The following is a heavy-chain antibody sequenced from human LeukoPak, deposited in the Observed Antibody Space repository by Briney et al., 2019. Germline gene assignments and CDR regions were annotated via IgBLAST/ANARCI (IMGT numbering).Heavy chain of an antibody. J-gene: IGHJ2*01. CDR2: IYYSGST. Sequence: SETLSLTCAVYGGSFSGYYWSWIRQPPGKGLEWIGYIYYSGSTNYNPSLKSRVTISVDTSKNQFSLKLSSVTAADTAVYYCARNDRTTVTHFDLWGRGTLVTVSS. V-gene: IGHV4-59*01. CDR3: ARNDRTTVTHFDL. CDR1: GGSFSGYY. D-gene: IGHD4-17*01.